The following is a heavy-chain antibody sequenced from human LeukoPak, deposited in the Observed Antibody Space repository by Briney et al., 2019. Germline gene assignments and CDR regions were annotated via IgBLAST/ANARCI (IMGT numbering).Heavy chain of an antibody. CDR1: GFTFSSYS. CDR2: ISSSSSYI. D-gene: IGHD3-10*02. J-gene: IGHJ6*04. Sequence: GSLRLSCAVSGFTFSSYSMNWVRQAPGKGLEWVSSISSSSSYIYYADSVKGRFTISRDNAKNSLYLQMNSLRAEDTAVYYCAELGITMIGGVWGKGTTVTISS. V-gene: IGHV3-21*01. CDR3: AELGITMIGGV.